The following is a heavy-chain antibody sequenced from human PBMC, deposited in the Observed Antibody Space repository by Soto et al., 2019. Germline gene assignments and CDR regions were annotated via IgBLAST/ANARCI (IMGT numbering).Heavy chain of an antibody. CDR2: IWYDGSNK. CDR1: GFTFSSYG. CDR3: ARDGSESESPGYYGMDV. V-gene: IGHV3-33*01. J-gene: IGHJ6*02. D-gene: IGHD3-10*01. Sequence: GGSLRLSCAASGFTFSSYGMHWVRQAPGKGLEWVAVIWYDGSNKYYADSVKGRFTISRDNSKNTLYLQMNSLSAEDTAVYYCARDGSESESPGYYGMDVWGQGTTVSVSS.